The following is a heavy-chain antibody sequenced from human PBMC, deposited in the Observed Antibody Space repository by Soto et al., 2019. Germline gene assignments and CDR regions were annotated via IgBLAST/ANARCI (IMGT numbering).Heavy chain of an antibody. D-gene: IGHD6-19*01. CDR3: ASPYSSGWNRHDAFDI. J-gene: IGHJ3*02. Sequence: EVQLVESGGGLVQPGGSLRLSCAASGFTFSSYWMSWVRQAPGKGLEWVANIKQDGSEKYYVDSVKGRFTISRDNAKNSLYLQMNSLRAEDTAVYYCASPYSSGWNRHDAFDIWGQGTMVTVSS. CDR2: IKQDGSEK. V-gene: IGHV3-7*01. CDR1: GFTFSSYW.